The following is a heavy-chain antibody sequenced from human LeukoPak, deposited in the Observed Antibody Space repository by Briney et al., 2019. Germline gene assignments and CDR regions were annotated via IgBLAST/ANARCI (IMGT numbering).Heavy chain of an antibody. CDR1: GASVTSDH. V-gene: IGHV4-59*08. J-gene: IGHJ4*02. CDR3: ARQFSGYDFLDY. CDR2: IHYSGYI. D-gene: IGHD5-12*01. Sequence: KPSETLSLTCTVSGASVTSDHWSWLRQPPEKGLEWIAYIHYSGYINYNPSLRGRSTISLDTSKNQMSLRLNSVTAADTAVYYCARQFSGYDFLDYWGRGALVTVSS.